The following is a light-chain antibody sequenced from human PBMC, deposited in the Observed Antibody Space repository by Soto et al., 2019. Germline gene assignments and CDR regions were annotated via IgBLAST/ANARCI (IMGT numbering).Light chain of an antibody. CDR1: QNINKY. V-gene: IGKV1-39*01. CDR3: QQTYSLPPVT. CDR2: AAS. J-gene: IGKJ5*01. Sequence: DIQMTQSPSSLSASVGDRVTITCRASQNINKYLSWYQQKPGKAPKLLIYAASSLQSGVPSRFMGSGSGTDFTLTINSLHPEDFATYYCQQTYSLPPVTFGQGTRLEIK.